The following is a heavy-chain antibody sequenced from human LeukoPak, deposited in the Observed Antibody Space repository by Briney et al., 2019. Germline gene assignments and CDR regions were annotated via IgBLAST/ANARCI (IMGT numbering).Heavy chain of an antibody. Sequence: PGESLRLSCAASGFTLSTHDMLWVRQVTGKGLEWVSAIGAAGGTYYPGSVKGRFTISRENAKNSLYLQMNSLRVEDTAVYYCARGWERGFDCWGQGTLVTVSS. CDR1: GFTLSTHD. D-gene: IGHD1-26*01. CDR2: IGAAGGT. V-gene: IGHV3-13*01. J-gene: IGHJ4*02. CDR3: ARGWERGFDC.